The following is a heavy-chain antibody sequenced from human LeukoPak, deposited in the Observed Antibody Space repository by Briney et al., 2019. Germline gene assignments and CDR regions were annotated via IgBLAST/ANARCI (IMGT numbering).Heavy chain of an antibody. D-gene: IGHD2-2*02. J-gene: IGHJ4*02. Sequence: SETLSLTCTVSGGSFSSYSWSWIRQPPGKGLEWIGYFYYSGSTNYNPSLKSRVTISVDTSKSQFSLNLTSVTAADTAVYYCARTRSQAISAQYFDYWGQGTLVTVSS. CDR3: ARTRSQAISAQYFDY. CDR2: FYYSGST. V-gene: IGHV4-59*08. CDR1: GGSFSSYS.